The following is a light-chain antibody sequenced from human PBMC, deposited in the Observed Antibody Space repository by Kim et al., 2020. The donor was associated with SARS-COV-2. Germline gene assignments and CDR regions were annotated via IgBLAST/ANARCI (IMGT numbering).Light chain of an antibody. J-gene: IGLJ2*01. CDR2: EDK. Sequence: KAVTISCTRSGGSIARNVVHWYQRRPGNSPTIVSYEDKQRPTGVPGRFSGSIDSSSGSASLPISGVKTEDEADYYCQSYDSGFYVVFGGGTKLTVL. CDR3: QSYDSGFYVV. V-gene: IGLV6-57*01. CDR1: GGSIARNV.